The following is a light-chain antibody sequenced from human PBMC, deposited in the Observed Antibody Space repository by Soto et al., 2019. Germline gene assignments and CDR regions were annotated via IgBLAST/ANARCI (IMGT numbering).Light chain of an antibody. J-gene: IGLJ3*02. Sequence: QLVLTQPPSASGTPGQRVTISCSGSNSNIGSNVVNWYQQLPGTAPRLLIYSNNQRPSGVPDRFSASKSGTSDSLAISGLQSEDEADYYCAAWDDSLNGWVFGGGTKLTVL. V-gene: IGLV1-44*01. CDR3: AAWDDSLNGWV. CDR2: SNN. CDR1: NSNIGSNV.